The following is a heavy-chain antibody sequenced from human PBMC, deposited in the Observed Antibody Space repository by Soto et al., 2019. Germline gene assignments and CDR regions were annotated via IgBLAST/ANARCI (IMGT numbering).Heavy chain of an antibody. J-gene: IGHJ5*02. CDR1: GGSVSSGDHY. CDR2: IFYSGTT. Sequence: SETLSLTCTVPGGSVSSGDHYWSWIRQPPGKGLECIGYIFYSGTTYYNPSLKSRVTISVDTSKNQFSLKLNSVTAADTAVYYCARITSAFDPWGQGTLVTVSS. V-gene: IGHV4-30-4*01. D-gene: IGHD2-2*01. CDR3: ARITSAFDP.